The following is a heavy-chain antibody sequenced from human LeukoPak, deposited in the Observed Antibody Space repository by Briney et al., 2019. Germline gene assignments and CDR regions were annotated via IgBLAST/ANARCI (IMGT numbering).Heavy chain of an antibody. CDR2: IYSGGST. CDR3: ARDQGYCSSTSCLNYNGASDI. D-gene: IGHD2-2*01. CDR1: GFTVISNY. V-gene: IGHV3-53*01. J-gene: IGHJ3*02. Sequence: PGGSLRLSCAASGFTVISNYMSWVRQAPGKGLEWVSVIYSGGSTYYADSVKGRFTISRDNSKNTLYLQMNRLRAEDSAVYYCARDQGYCSSTSCLNYNGASDIWGQGTMVTVSS.